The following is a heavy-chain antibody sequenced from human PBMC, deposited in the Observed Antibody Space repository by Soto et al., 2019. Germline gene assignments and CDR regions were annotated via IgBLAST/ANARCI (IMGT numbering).Heavy chain of an antibody. J-gene: IGHJ5*02. V-gene: IGHV4-31*03. CDR3: ARGTPTEVVPAAADWFDP. CDR1: GGSISSGGYY. CDR2: IYYSGST. Sequence: QVQLQESGPGLVKPSQTLSLTCTVSGGSISSGGYYWSWIRQHPGKGLEWIGYIYYSGSTYYNPYLKSRVTISVDTSKNQFSLKLSSVTAADTAVYYCARGTPTEVVPAAADWFDPWGQGTLVTVSS. D-gene: IGHD2-2*01.